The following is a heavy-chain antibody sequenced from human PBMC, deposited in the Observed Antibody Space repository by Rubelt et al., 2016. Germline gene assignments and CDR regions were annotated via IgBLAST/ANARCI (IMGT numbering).Heavy chain of an antibody. CDR2: IWYDGSNK. Sequence: GGVVQPGRSLRLSCAASGFTFSSYGMHWVRQAPGKGLEWVAVIWYDGSNKYYADSVKGRFTISRDNSKNTLYLQMNNLRAEDTAVYYCARGGMGGSTGYFDYWGQGTLVTVSS. D-gene: IGHD1-26*01. CDR1: GFTFSSYG. CDR3: ARGGMGGSTGYFDY. V-gene: IGHV3-33*01. J-gene: IGHJ4*02.